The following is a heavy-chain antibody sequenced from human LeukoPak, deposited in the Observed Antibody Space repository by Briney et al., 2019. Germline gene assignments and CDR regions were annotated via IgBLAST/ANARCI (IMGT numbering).Heavy chain of an antibody. Sequence: TGGSLRLSCAASGFTFSSYGMSWVRQAPGKGLEWVSAISGSGGSTYYADSVKGRFTISRDNSKNTLYLQMNSLRAEDTAVYYCAKDLSLTYYYDSSGYPDAFDIWGQGTMVTVSS. D-gene: IGHD3-22*01. J-gene: IGHJ3*02. CDR1: GFTFSSYG. CDR2: ISGSGGST. V-gene: IGHV3-23*01. CDR3: AKDLSLTYYYDSSGYPDAFDI.